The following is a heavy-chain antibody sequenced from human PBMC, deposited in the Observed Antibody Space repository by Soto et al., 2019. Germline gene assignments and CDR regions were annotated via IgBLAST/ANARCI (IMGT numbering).Heavy chain of an antibody. D-gene: IGHD2-2*01. CDR1: GGSISSYY. CDR2: IYYSGST. Sequence: SETLSLTCTVSGGSISSYYWSWIRQPPGKGLEWIGYIYYSGSTNYNPSLKSRGTISVDTSKNQFSLKLSSVTAADTAVYYCARTKDIVVVPAATWFDPWGQGTLVTVSS. CDR3: ARTKDIVVVPAATWFDP. V-gene: IGHV4-59*01. J-gene: IGHJ5*02.